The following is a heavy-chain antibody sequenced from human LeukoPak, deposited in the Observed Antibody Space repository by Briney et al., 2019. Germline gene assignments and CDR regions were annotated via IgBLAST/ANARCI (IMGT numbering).Heavy chain of an antibody. Sequence: GGSLRLSCAASGFTFISYSMNWVRQAPGKGLEWVANIKQDGSEKYYVDSVKGRFTISRDNAKNSLYLQMNSLRAEDTAVYYCARGEGYYDSSGHLRWFDPWGQGTLVTVSS. J-gene: IGHJ5*02. V-gene: IGHV3-7*01. CDR3: ARGEGYYDSSGHLRWFDP. CDR1: GFTFISYS. CDR2: IKQDGSEK. D-gene: IGHD3-22*01.